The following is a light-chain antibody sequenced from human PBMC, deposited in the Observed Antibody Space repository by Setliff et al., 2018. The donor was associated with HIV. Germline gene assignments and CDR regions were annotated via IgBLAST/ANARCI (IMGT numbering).Light chain of an antibody. CDR3: QSYDSSLSVYV. J-gene: IGLJ1*01. CDR1: RSNIGAGYD. CDR2: GNS. Sequence: QSALTQPPSVSGAPGQRVTISCTGSRSNIGAGYDVQWCQQLPGTAPKLVMFGNSNRPSGVPDRFSDSKSGTSASLAISGLQAEDEADYYCQSYDSSLSVYVFGTGTKVTVL. V-gene: IGLV1-40*01.